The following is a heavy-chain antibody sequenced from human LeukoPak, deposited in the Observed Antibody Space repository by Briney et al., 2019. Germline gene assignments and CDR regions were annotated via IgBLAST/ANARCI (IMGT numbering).Heavy chain of an antibody. J-gene: IGHJ6*03. Sequence: PGGSLRLSCAASGFTFSDYYMSWIRQAPGKGLEWVSYISSSGSTIYYADSVKGRFTISRDNSKNTLYLQMNSLRAEDTAVYYCAKAVSRQLALYYMDVWGKGTTVTISS. CDR2: ISSSGSTI. D-gene: IGHD6-6*01. CDR1: GFTFSDYY. V-gene: IGHV3-11*01. CDR3: AKAVSRQLALYYMDV.